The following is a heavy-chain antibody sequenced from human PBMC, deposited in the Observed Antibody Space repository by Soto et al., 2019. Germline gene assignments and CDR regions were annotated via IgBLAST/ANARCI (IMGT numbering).Heavy chain of an antibody. D-gene: IGHD2-21*02. J-gene: IGHJ4*02. Sequence: QITLKESGPTLVKPTQTLTLTCTFSGFSLSTSGVGVGWIRQPPGKALEWLALIYWDEDKRYSPSLKSRLTITKDTSKNQVVLTMTNMDPVDTATYYCAHRQTYCGGDCYSGFDYWGQGTLVTVSS. CDR2: IYWDEDK. CDR3: AHRQTYCGGDCYSGFDY. V-gene: IGHV2-5*02. CDR1: GFSLSTSGVG.